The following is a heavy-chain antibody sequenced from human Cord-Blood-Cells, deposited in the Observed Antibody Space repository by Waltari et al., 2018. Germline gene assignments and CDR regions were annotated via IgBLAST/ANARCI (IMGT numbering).Heavy chain of an antibody. Sequence: QVQVQESGPGLVKPSQTLSLTCTVSGGSISSGGYYWSCIRQHQGKGLEWIGYIDYSWSTYYNPSLKSRVTISVDTSKNQFSLKLSSVTAADTAVYYCARDSDDSSGYYYDYWGQGTLVTVSS. CDR3: ARDSDDSSGYYYDY. V-gene: IGHV4-31*03. D-gene: IGHD3-22*01. CDR2: IDYSWST. CDR1: GGSISSGGYY. J-gene: IGHJ4*02.